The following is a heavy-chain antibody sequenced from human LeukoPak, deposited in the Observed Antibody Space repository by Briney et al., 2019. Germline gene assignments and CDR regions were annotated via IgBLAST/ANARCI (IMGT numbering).Heavy chain of an antibody. CDR3: ARARGYSYGYVY. V-gene: IGHV3-21*01. D-gene: IGHD5-18*01. CDR2: VSSSSSYI. J-gene: IGHJ4*02. Sequence: GGSLRLSCAASGFTFSSYSMNWVRQAPGKGLEWVSSVSSSSSYIYYADSVKGRFTISRDNAKNSLYLQMNSLRAEDTAVYYCARARGYSYGYVYWGQGTLVTVSS. CDR1: GFTFSSYS.